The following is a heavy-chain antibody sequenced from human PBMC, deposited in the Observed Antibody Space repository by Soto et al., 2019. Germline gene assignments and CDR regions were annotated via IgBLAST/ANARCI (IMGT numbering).Heavy chain of an antibody. CDR3: ARRYCSGGRCYSVFGEFDY. CDR2: INPSGGST. J-gene: IGHJ4*02. CDR1: GYTFTSYY. D-gene: IGHD2-15*01. V-gene: IGHV1-46*03. Sequence: ASVKVSCKASGYTFTSYYMHWVRQAPGQGLEWMGIINPSGGSTSYAQKFQGRVTMTRDTSTSTVYMELSSLRSEDTAVYYCARRYCSGGRCYSVFGEFDYWGQGTLVTVSS.